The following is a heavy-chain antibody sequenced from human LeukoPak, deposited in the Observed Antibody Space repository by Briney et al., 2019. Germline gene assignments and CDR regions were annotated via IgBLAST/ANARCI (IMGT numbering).Heavy chain of an antibody. Sequence: SVKVSCKASGFAFASSAVQWARQARGQRLEWIGWIVVGSANTNYAQKFQERVTITRDMSTGTAYMELSSLRSEDTAVYYCAAFDAGDCGGDCPYFSFPWGQGTLVTVSS. CDR3: AAFDAGDCGGDCPYFSFP. CDR2: IVVGSANT. D-gene: IGHD2-21*02. J-gene: IGHJ5*02. CDR1: GFAFASSA. V-gene: IGHV1-58*01.